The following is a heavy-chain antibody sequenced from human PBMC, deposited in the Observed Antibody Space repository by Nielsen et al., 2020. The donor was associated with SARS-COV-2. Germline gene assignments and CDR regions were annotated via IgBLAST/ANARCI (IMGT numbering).Heavy chain of an antibody. Sequence: SETLSLTCTVSGGSISSGGYYWSWIRQHPGKGLEWIGYIYYSGSTNYNPSLKSRVTISVDTSKNQFSLKLSSVTAADTAVYYCARDSSGEGMTNWGQGTTVTVSS. CDR1: GGSISSGGYY. CDR3: ARDSSGEGMTN. D-gene: IGHD6-19*01. V-gene: IGHV4-31*03. J-gene: IGHJ6*02. CDR2: IYYSGST.